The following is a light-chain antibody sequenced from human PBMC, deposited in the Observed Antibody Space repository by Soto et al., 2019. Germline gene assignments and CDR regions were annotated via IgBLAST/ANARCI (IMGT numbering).Light chain of an antibody. CDR2: EVT. V-gene: IGLV2-8*01. CDR1: SSDVGGYNF. CDR3: GTWDSSLSAGGV. Sequence: QSALTQPPSASGSPGQSVTISCTGTSSDVGGYNFVSWYQQHPGKAPKLMIYEVTKRPSGVPDRFSGSKSGTSATLGITGLQTGDEADYYCGTWDSSLSAGGVFGTGTKLTVL. J-gene: IGLJ1*01.